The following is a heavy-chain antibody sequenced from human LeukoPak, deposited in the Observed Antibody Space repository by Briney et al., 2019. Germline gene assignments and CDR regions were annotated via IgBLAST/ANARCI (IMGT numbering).Heavy chain of an antibody. J-gene: IGHJ4*02. Sequence: GGSLRLSCAVSGFTVSHSYMSWVRQAPGKGLEWVSVIYSGGSAYYADSVKGRFTISRDNSKNTLYLRMNSLRAKDTAVYYCARGALTGVTTYFDYWGQGTLVTVSS. CDR1: GFTVSHSY. D-gene: IGHD3-3*01. CDR3: ARGALTGVTTYFDY. CDR2: IYSGGSA. V-gene: IGHV3-66*02.